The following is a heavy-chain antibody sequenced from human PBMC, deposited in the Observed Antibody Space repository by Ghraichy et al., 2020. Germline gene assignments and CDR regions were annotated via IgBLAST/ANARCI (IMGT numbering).Heavy chain of an antibody. CDR2: INSAGTGT. CDR3: ASPELDY. V-gene: IGHV3-74*01. CDR1: GFTFSKFW. J-gene: IGHJ4*02. Sequence: RALRLSCAASGFTFSKFWMHWVRQGPGKGLVWVSRINSAGTGTSYADSVKGRFTISRDNAKNTVYLQMNSLRAEDTAVYYCASPELDYWGQGILVTVSS.